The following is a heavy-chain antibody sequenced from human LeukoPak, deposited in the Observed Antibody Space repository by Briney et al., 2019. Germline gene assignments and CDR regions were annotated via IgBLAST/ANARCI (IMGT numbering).Heavy chain of an antibody. D-gene: IGHD3-10*01. J-gene: IGHJ4*02. CDR1: GFTFSSYG. V-gene: IGHV3-23*01. CDR3: AKLSWFGEFFGY. Sequence: GGSLRLSCAASGFTFSSYGMSWVRQAPGKGLEWVSAISGSGGSTYYADSVKGRFTISRDNSKNTLYLQMNSLRAEDTAVYYCAKLSWFGEFFGYWGQGTLVTVSS. CDR2: ISGSGGST.